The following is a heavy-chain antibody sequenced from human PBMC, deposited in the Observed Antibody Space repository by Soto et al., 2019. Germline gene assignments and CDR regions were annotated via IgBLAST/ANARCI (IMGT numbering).Heavy chain of an antibody. V-gene: IGHV4-59*01. D-gene: IGHD6-25*01. CDR3: GSVRPSGYVLS. J-gene: IGHJ5*02. Sequence: SETLSLTCSVSGGSLSSYYWTWIRQSPGKGLEWIGYVYFSGNTNYNPSLKSRVTISIDTSKNQFSPRLASVTAADTAFYYCGSVRPSGYVLSWGQGTLVTVSS. CDR2: VYFSGNT. CDR1: GGSLSSYY.